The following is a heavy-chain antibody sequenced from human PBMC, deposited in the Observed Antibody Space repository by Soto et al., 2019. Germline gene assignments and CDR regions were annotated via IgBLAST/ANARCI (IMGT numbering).Heavy chain of an antibody. CDR3: SGGGRPGQIDWFDP. J-gene: IGHJ5*02. V-gene: IGHV4-4*02. CDR2: IYRYGST. D-gene: IGHD2-21*01. CDR1: GGSLSSCNW. Sequence: QVQLQESGPRLVKPSGTLSLTCAVYGGSLSSCNWWSWARQPPGKGLEWIGEIYRYGSTSYNPSLKSRVTIAVDKTKKQISLKMTSLTAGARGVYFCSGGGRPGQIDWFDPWGQGILVTVSS.